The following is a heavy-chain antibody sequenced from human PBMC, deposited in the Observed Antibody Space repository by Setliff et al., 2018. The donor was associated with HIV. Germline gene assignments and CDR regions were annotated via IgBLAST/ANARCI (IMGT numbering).Heavy chain of an antibody. D-gene: IGHD5-18*01. Sequence: SETLSLTCSVSGASITSGSYYWSWIRQPAEKGLEWIGHIYTSGSTNYNPSLKSRVTISLDTSRNHFSLKVSSVTAADTAVYYCARDRSSGGYTYGLIDYWGQGRLVTV. V-gene: IGHV4-61*09. CDR1: GASITSGSYY. CDR2: IYTSGST. CDR3: ARDRSSGGYTYGLIDY. J-gene: IGHJ4*02.